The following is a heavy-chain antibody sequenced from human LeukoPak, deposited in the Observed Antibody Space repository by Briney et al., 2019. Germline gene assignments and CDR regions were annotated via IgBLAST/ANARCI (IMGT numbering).Heavy chain of an antibody. J-gene: IGHJ4*02. D-gene: IGHD3-10*01. CDR1: GFTFSSYA. CDR3: AKGANYYGSGSYDY. CDR2: ISGSGGST. Sequence: GGSLSLSCAASGFTFSSYAMSWVRQAPGKGLEWVSAISGSGGSTYYADSVKGRFTISRDNSKNTLYLQMNSLRAEDTAVYYCAKGANYYGSGSYDYWGQGTLVTVSS. V-gene: IGHV3-23*01.